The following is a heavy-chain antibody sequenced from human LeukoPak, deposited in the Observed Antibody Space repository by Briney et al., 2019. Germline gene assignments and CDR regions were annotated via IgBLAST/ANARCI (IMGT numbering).Heavy chain of an antibody. J-gene: IGHJ6*02. CDR3: ARGKTTYYYYGMDV. Sequence: PGRSLRLSCAASGFTFSSYGMHWVRQAPGKGLEWVSYISSSGSTIYYADSVKGRFTISRDNAKNSLYLQMNSLRAEDTAVYYCARGKTTYYYYGMDVWGQGTTVTVSS. V-gene: IGHV3-48*04. CDR1: GFTFSSYG. D-gene: IGHD4-17*01. CDR2: ISSSGSTI.